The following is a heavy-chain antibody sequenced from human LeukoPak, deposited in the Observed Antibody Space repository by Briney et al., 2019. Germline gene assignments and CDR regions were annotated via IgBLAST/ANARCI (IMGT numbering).Heavy chain of an antibody. CDR2: ISAYNGNT. J-gene: IGHJ5*02. D-gene: IGHD2-15*01. V-gene: IGHV1-18*01. Sequence: ASVKVSCKASGYTFTSYGISWVRQAPGQGLEWMGWISAYNGNTNYAQKLQGRVTMTTDTSTSTAYMGLRSLRSDDTAVYYCAREVVVVVAATGYNWFDPWGQGTLVTVSS. CDR3: AREVVVVVAATGYNWFDP. CDR1: GYTFTSYG.